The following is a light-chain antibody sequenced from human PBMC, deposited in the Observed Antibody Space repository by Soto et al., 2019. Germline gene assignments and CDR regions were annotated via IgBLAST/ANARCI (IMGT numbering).Light chain of an antibody. CDR2: EVS. V-gene: IGLV2-14*01. J-gene: IGLJ2*01. CDR3: SSYTSISIPV. CDR1: SSDVGGYNY. Sequence: QSALTQPASVSGSPGQAITISCTGTSSDVGGYNYVSWYQQHPGKAPKLIIYEVSNRPSGVSDRFFGSKSGNTASLTISGLQTEDEADYYCSSYTSISIPVFGGGTKVTVL.